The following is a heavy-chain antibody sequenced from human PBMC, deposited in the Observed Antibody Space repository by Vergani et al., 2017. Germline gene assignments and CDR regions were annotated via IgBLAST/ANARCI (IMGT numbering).Heavy chain of an antibody. V-gene: IGHV4-39*01. CDR1: GGSISSSSHF. Sequence: QLQLHKSGPGLVTPSETLSLTCTLSGGSISSSSHFLGWLRQTPGKGPEWIGRIYYSGRTYYNPSLKSRVSISVDTSKNQFSLRLTTLPAADTAVYYCARQFWVSQGVGAFETWGRGTEVSVSS. J-gene: IGHJ3*02. CDR2: IYYSGRT. D-gene: IGHD3-16*01. CDR3: ARQFWVSQGVGAFET.